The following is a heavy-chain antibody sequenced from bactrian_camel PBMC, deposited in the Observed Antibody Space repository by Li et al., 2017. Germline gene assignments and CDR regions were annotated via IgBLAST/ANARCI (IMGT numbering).Heavy chain of an antibody. CDR2: IYTADGRT. J-gene: IGHJ6*01. Sequence: VQLVESGGGLVQPGGSLRLSCAASGFTFSTYYMSWVRQAPGKGLEWVSSIYTADGRTNVAGSVKGQFTISRDNTKNILYLQMNRLKSEDTALYYCAKGAGPNDFGYWGQGTQVTVS. D-gene: IGHD1*01. CDR3: AKGAGPNDFGY. V-gene: IGHV3-2*01. CDR1: GFTFSTYY.